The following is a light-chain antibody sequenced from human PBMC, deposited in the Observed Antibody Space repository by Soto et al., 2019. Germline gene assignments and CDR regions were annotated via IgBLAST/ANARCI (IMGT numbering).Light chain of an antibody. J-gene: IGKJ4*01. CDR1: QGISSA. CDR2: DAS. CDR3: QQFNNYPLT. V-gene: IGKV1D-13*01. Sequence: AIQLTQSPSSLSASVGDRVTITCRASQGISSALVWYQQKPGKAPKLLIYDASTLESGVPSRFSGSGYGTDFTLTISSLQPEDFATYYCQQFNNYPLTFGGGTKV.